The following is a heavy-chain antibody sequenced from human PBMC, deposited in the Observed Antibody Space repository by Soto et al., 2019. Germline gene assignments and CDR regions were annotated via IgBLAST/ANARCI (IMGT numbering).Heavy chain of an antibody. CDR2: ISSSSSYT. D-gene: IGHD2-15*01. Sequence: PGGSLRLSCAASGFTFSDYYMSWIRQAPGKGLEWVSYISSSSSYTNYADSVKGRFTISRDNAKNSLYLQMNSLRAEDTAVYYCAREKDCSGGSCWSYYYYYGMDVWGQGTTVTVSS. CDR3: AREKDCSGGSCWSYYYYYGMDV. J-gene: IGHJ6*02. V-gene: IGHV3-11*06. CDR1: GFTFSDYY.